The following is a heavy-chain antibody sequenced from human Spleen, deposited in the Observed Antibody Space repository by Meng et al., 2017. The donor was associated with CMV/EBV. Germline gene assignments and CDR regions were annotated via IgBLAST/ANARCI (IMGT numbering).Heavy chain of an antibody. CDR1: GLTFKNFW. Sequence: GGSLRLSCAVSGLTFKNFWMSWVRQPPGKGLEWVANINGDGNEKHYADSVNGRFNISRDNAKDSLYLQMKFLGAEDTAVYYCMRAQPLGTWGQGTLVTVSS. CDR2: INGDGNEK. D-gene: IGHD2-2*01. J-gene: IGHJ4*02. CDR3: MRAQPLGT. V-gene: IGHV3-7*01.